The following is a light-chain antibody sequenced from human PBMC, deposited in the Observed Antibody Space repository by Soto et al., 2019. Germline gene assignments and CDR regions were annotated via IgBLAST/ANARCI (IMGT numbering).Light chain of an antibody. CDR2: EVT. CDR3: SSSADTYTFV. J-gene: IGLJ1*01. V-gene: IGLV2-14*01. CDR1: SNDIGDYDY. Sequence: QSVLTQPASVSGSPGQSITISCTGTSNDIGDYDYVSWFQQHPGKAPKLLIYEVTTRPSGVSSRFSGSKSGNTASLTISGLQDEDEADYYCSSSADTYTFVFGTGTKLTVL.